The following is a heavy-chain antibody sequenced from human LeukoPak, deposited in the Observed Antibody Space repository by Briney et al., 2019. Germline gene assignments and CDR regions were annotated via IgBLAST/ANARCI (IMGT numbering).Heavy chain of an antibody. D-gene: IGHD3-22*01. J-gene: IGHJ4*02. CDR3: TKDYDSSGYTVDY. V-gene: IGHV3-9*01. CDR2: ISWNSGST. Sequence: HSGGSLRLSCATSEFTFNSYNMNWVRQVPGKGLEWVSGISWNSGSTGYADSVRGRFTISRDNAKNSLYLQMNSLRPEDTALYYCTKDYDSSGYTVDYWGQGTLVTVSS. CDR1: EFTFNSYN.